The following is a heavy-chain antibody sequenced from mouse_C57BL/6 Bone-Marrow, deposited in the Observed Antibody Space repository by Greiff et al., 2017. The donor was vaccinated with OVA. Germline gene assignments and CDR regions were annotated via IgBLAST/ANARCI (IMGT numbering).Heavy chain of an antibody. J-gene: IGHJ2*01. V-gene: IGHV14-4*01. Sequence: EVQLQQSGAELVRPGASVKLSCTASGFNIKDDYMHWVKQRPEQGLEWIGWIDPENGDTEYASKFQGKATITADTSSNTAHLQLSSLTSEDTAVYYCTTWGFITTVVDYWGQGTTLTVSS. CDR2: IDPENGDT. CDR3: TTWGFITTVVDY. D-gene: IGHD1-1*01. CDR1: GFNIKDDY.